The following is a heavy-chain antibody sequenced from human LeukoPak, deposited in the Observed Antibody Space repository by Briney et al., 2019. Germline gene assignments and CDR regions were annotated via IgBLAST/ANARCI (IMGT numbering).Heavy chain of an antibody. J-gene: IGHJ3*02. CDR2: SRNKARSYAT. V-gene: IGHV3-72*01. CDR3: ARDGEDDNSAFDI. Sequence: PGESLRLSCAASGFTFNDHHMDWVRQAPGKGLEWVGRSRNKARSYATEYAASVKGRFTISRAKNSLYLQMNSLKTEDTAVYYCARDGEDDNSAFDIWGHGTLVTVSS. D-gene: IGHD3-22*01. CDR1: GFTFNDHH.